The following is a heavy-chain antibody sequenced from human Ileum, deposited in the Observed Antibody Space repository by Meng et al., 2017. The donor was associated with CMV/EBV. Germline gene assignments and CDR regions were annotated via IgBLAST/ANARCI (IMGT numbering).Heavy chain of an antibody. V-gene: IGHV4-34*01. J-gene: IGHJ4*02. CDR2: VSYSGGT. Sequence: GSLRLSCAVYGGSFSGYYWSWIRQPPGKGLEWIGSVSYSGGTYYNPSLKSRVTMSVDTSKNQFSLKLSSVTAADTAVYYCARDNSGWVNHFDYWGQGTLVTVSS. D-gene: IGHD6-19*01. CDR1: GGSFSGYY. CDR3: ARDNSGWVNHFDY.